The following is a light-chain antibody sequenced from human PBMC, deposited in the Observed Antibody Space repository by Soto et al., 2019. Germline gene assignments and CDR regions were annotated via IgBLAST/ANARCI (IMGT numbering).Light chain of an antibody. J-gene: IGKJ1*01. V-gene: IGKV3-15*01. CDR3: QQYNSYPWT. Sequence: EIVLTQSPATLSVSPGERATLSCRASQSVSSNLAWYQQKPGQAPRLLIYGASTRATGIPARFSGSGSGTEFTLTISSLQSGDFATYYCQQYNSYPWTVGQGTKVEIK. CDR1: QSVSSN. CDR2: GAS.